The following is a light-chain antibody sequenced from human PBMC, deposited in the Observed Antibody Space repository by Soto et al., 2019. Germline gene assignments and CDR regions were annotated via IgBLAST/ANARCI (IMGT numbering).Light chain of an antibody. Sequence: DIQMTQSPSTLSASVGDRVTITCRASQSVSSWLAWYQQKPGKAPKLLISKASALENGAPSRFSGSDSWTDFTPTTSSLQPDDSETDYCQQYHSHSYFGQGTKVEI. CDR1: QSVSSW. CDR3: QQYHSHSY. V-gene: IGKV1-5*03. J-gene: IGKJ2*01. CDR2: KAS.